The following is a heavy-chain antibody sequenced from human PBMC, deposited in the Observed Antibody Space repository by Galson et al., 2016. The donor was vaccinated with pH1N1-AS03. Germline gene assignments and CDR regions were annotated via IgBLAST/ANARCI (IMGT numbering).Heavy chain of an antibody. J-gene: IGHJ4*02. D-gene: IGHD2-2*01. CDR1: GFTFSTFA. V-gene: IGHV3-23*01. Sequence: SLRLSCAASGFTFSTFAMSWVRRAPGKGLEWVSLIRGTSQITYYADSVKGRFTISKDNSKSTLFLQMNSLRAEDTAIYYCAKGNIALVPAAPYSWGQGTLVTVSS. CDR2: IRGTSQIT. CDR3: AKGNIALVPAAPYS.